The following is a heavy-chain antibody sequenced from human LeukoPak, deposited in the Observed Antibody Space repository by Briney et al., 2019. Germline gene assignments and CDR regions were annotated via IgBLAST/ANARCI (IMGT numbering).Heavy chain of an antibody. CDR3: ASGVDYGDLDY. J-gene: IGHJ4*02. D-gene: IGHD4-17*01. V-gene: IGHV4-39*07. CDR2: IYHSGST. Sequence: SETLSLTCTVSGGSISSSSYYWGWIRQPPGKGLEWIGSIYHSGSTYYNPSLKSRVTISVDTSKNQFSLKLSSVTAADTAVYYCASGVDYGDLDYWGQGTLVTVSS. CDR1: GGSISSSSYY.